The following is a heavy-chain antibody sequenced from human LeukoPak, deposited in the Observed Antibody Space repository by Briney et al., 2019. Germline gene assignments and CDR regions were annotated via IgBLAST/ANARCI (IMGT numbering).Heavy chain of an antibody. V-gene: IGHV1-2*02. CDR2: INPNSGGT. CDR3: ARESSGSDDAFDI. Sequence: ASVKVSCKASGHTFTGKYMHWVRQAPGQGLEWMGWINPNSGGTNYAQKFQGRVTMTRDTSISTAYMELSRLRSDDTAVYYCARESSGSDDAFDIWGQGTMVTVSS. D-gene: IGHD3-10*01. J-gene: IGHJ3*02. CDR1: GHTFTGKY.